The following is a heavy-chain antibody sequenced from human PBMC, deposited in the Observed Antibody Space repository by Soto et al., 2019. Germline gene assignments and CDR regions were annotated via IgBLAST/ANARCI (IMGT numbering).Heavy chain of an antibody. CDR3: ARVAETGDTSGWYYFDY. CDR2: IIPICGTA. Sequence: QVQLVQSGADVKKPGSSVKVSCEVSGGTFSTYAFTWVRQGPGQGLEWMGGIIPICGTANYARQFKGRVAISADNSTTTTYMELSNLTSEDTAVYYCARVAETGDTSGWYYFDYWGQGSLVTVSS. V-gene: IGHV1-69*14. D-gene: IGHD6-19*01. J-gene: IGHJ4*02. CDR1: GGTFSTYA.